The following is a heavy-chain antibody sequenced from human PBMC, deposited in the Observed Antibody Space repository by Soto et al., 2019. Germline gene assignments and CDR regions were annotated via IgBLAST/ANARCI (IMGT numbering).Heavy chain of an antibody. CDR2: INHSGST. Sequence: QVQLQQWGAGLLKPSETLSLTCAVYGGSFSGYYWSWIRQPPGKGLEWIGEINHSGSTNYNPSLKRRVTISVDTSKNQFSLKLSSVTAADTAVYYCARGVQLWLRRYYDSSGFDYWGQGTLVTVSS. J-gene: IGHJ4*02. D-gene: IGHD3-22*01. V-gene: IGHV4-34*01. CDR1: GGSFSGYY. CDR3: ARGVQLWLRRYYDSSGFDY.